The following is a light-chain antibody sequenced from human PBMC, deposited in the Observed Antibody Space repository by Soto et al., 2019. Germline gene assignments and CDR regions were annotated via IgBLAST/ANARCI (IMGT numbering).Light chain of an antibody. Sequence: EIVLTQSPGTLSLSPGERATLSCRASQSVSSSYLAWYQQKPGQAPRLLIYGASSRDTGIPDRFSGSGSGTDFPLTISRLVPEDFAVYYCQQYGSSPPITFGQGTRLEIK. CDR1: QSVSSSY. V-gene: IGKV3-20*01. J-gene: IGKJ5*01. CDR2: GAS. CDR3: QQYGSSPPIT.